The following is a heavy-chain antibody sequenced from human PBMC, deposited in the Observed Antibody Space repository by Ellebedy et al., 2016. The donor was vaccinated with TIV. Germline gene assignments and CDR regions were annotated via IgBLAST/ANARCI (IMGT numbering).Heavy chain of an antibody. V-gene: IGHV3-30*03. D-gene: IGHD2-15*01. CDR3: ARGSADYSGKWYFDF. Sequence: GGSLRLSCAASGFTFRTYDMHWVRQAPGKRLEWVAAISYDGHKRYYGDSVKGRFTVSRDNSKNTLYLEMNSLRTEDTAVFYCARGSADYSGKWYFDFWGRGTLITVSS. J-gene: IGHJ2*01. CDR2: ISYDGHKR. CDR1: GFTFRTYD.